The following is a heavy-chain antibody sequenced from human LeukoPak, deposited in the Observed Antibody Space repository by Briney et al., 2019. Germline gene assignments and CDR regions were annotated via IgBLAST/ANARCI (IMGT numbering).Heavy chain of an antibody. Sequence: PGGSLRLSCAASGFTFNSFWMHGVRQAPGKGLVWVSRINNDGSSTAYADSVKGRFTISRDNAKNTLYLQMNSLRAEDTAVYYCARDSYVTISGGWDWFDPWGQGTLVTVSS. V-gene: IGHV3-74*01. CDR2: INNDGSST. CDR3: ARDSYVTISGGWDWFDP. D-gene: IGHD3-3*01. J-gene: IGHJ5*02. CDR1: GFTFNSFW.